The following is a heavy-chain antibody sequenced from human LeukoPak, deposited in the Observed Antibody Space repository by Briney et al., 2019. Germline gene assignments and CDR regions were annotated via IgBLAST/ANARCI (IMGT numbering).Heavy chain of an antibody. CDR2: IKQDGGEE. CDR3: AREDHSTYNY. Sequence: PGGSLRLSCAASGFTFSSYWMSWVRQAPGKGLEWVASIKQDGGEEFYVDSVRGRFTISKDNAKDSLYLQMNSLRAEDTAVYYCAREDHSTYNYWGQGTLVTVSS. J-gene: IGHJ4*02. V-gene: IGHV3-7*01. D-gene: IGHD2-2*01. CDR1: GFTFSSYW.